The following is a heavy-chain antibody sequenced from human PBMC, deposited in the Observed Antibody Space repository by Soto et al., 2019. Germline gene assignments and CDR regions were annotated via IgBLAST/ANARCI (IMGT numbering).Heavy chain of an antibody. CDR1: GFTFGDYA. CDR2: IRSKAYGGTT. J-gene: IGHJ6*02. Sequence: GGSLRLSCTASGFTFGDYAMSWFRQAPGKGLEWVGFIRSKAYGGTTEYAASVKGRFTISRDDSKSIAYLQMNSLKTQDTPVYYCTRGHVHYYPSVLDVWGQGTPVTVSS. D-gene: IGHD3-16*01. CDR3: TRGHVHYYPSVLDV. V-gene: IGHV3-49*03.